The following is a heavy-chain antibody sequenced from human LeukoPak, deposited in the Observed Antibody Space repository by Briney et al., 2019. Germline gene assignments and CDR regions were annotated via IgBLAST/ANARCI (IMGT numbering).Heavy chain of an antibody. V-gene: IGHV3-30*03. Sequence: GRSLRLSCAASGFTFSRYGMYWVRQAPGKGLEWVAVISSDGTNKYYADSVKGRFTISRDNSKNTLYLQMNSLRAEDTAVYYCAREGIVVVPAAIDYYGMDVWGQGTTVTVSS. CDR2: ISSDGTNK. CDR1: GFTFSRYG. J-gene: IGHJ6*02. CDR3: AREGIVVVPAAIDYYGMDV. D-gene: IGHD2-2*02.